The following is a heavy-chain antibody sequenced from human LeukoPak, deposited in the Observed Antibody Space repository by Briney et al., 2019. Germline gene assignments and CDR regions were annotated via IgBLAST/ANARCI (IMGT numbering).Heavy chain of an antibody. V-gene: IGHV3-72*01. Sequence: GGSLRRSCAASGFTFSDHYMDWVPQAPGKGLEWGGRTSNKAKSYTTEYAASVKDRFTISRDDSKNALYLQMNSLKTEDTAVYYCARVTGAYYFDYWGQGALVTVSS. CDR1: GFTFSDHY. J-gene: IGHJ4*02. CDR3: ARVTGAYYFDY. D-gene: IGHD1-20*01. CDR2: TSNKAKSYTT.